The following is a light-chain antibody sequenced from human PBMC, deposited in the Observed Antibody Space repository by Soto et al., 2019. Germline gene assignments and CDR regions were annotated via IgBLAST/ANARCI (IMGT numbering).Light chain of an antibody. Sequence: EMVMTQSPVTLSLSPGERATLSCRASQSVGSNLTWYQQKPGQAPRLLIYGASNRSTGVPARFSGSGSGTEFSLTISSLQSEDFAIYHCQQYGGRPPAFGGGTKVEVK. CDR1: QSVGSN. V-gene: IGKV3-15*01. CDR3: QQYGGRPPA. CDR2: GAS. J-gene: IGKJ4*01.